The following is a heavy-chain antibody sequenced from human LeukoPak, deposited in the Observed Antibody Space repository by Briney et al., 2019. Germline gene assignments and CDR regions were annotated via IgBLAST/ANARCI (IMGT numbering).Heavy chain of an antibody. CDR1: GYTFTGYY. D-gene: IGHD3/OR15-3a*01. Sequence: ASVKVSCKASGYTFTGYYIHWVRQAPGQGLEWMGRIAPDSGVTNSAQKFQARVTMTRDTSITTAYMELSGLRSDDTAVYYCARDQDRTTTWYLYMNFWGQGTLVTVSS. V-gene: IGHV1-2*06. CDR3: ARDQDRTTTWYLYMNF. CDR2: IAPDSGVT. J-gene: IGHJ4*02.